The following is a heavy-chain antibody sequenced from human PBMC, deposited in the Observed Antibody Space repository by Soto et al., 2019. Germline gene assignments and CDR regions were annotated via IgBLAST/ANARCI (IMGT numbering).Heavy chain of an antibody. CDR1: GFTFSSYA. Sequence: PGGSLRLSCAASGFTFSSYAMSWVRQAPGKGLEWVSAISGSGGSTYYADSVKGRFTISRDNSKDTLYLQMNSLRAEDTAVYYCAKDNQGFWSGYYSDYWGQGTLVTVS. D-gene: IGHD3-3*01. V-gene: IGHV3-23*01. J-gene: IGHJ4*02. CDR2: ISGSGGST. CDR3: AKDNQGFWSGYYSDY.